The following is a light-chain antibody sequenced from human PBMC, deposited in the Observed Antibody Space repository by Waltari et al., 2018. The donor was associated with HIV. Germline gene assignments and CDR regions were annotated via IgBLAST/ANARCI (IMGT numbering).Light chain of an antibody. CDR2: QDS. CDR1: IFGKKY. V-gene: IGLV3-1*01. CDR3: QAWDTEVL. J-gene: IGLJ2*01. Sequence: YELTQPPSVSVSPGQNASITCSGDIFGKKYVSWYQQKPGQSPVLVIFQDSSRPSGISERFSGSNSGNTATLTIDGTQAMDEADYYCQAWDTEVLFGGGTKLTVL.